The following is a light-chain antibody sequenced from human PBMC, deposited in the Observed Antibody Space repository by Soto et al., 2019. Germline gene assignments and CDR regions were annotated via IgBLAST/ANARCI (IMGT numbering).Light chain of an antibody. CDR1: QSSSRW. J-gene: IGKJ1*01. V-gene: IGKV1-5*03. CDR2: EAS. Sequence: DIQMTQSPSTLSASVGDRVTITCRASQSSSRWLAWYQQKPGKAPKLLIYEASNLETGVPSRFSGSGSGTEFTLTISSLQPDDFATYYCQQYSSYSPRTFGQGTKVEIK. CDR3: QQYSSYSPRT.